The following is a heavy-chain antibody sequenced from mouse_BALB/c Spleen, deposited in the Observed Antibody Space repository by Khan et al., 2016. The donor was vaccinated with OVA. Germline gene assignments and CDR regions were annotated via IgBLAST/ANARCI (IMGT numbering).Heavy chain of an antibody. CDR1: GFTFSTYG. V-gene: IGHV5-6*01. D-gene: IGHD1-1*01. J-gene: IGHJ3*01. CDR3: TRLAYYYDSEGFAY. CDR2: VSTGGTYT. Sequence: EVQVVESGGDLVKPGGSLKLSCVASGFTFSTYGMSWVRQAPDKRLEWVATVSTGGTYTYYPDSVKGRFTISRYNAMNHLYLQMNGLRSEDTAMFFCTRLAYYYDSEGFAYWGQGTLVTVS.